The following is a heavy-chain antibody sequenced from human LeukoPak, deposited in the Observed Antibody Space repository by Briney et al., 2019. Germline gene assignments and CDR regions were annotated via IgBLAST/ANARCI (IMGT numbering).Heavy chain of an antibody. D-gene: IGHD1-1*01. CDR1: GFTFRSYQ. V-gene: IGHV3-48*03. Sequence: PGGSLRLSCAASGFTFRSYQMNWVRQAPGRGQEWVSYISSSGTTINYADSVKGRFTISRDNAKNSLYLQMNSLRAEDTAVYYCARENDYTRDAFDIWGQGTMVTVS. CDR3: ARENDYTRDAFDI. CDR2: ISSSGTTI. J-gene: IGHJ3*02.